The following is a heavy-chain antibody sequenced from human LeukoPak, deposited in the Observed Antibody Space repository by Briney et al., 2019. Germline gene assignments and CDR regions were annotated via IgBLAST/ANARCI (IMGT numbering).Heavy chain of an antibody. Sequence: GGSLRLSCAASGFTFSTYWMHWVRQAPGKGLVWVSSTNSDGRSTSYADSVKGRFSISRDNAKNTLYLQMNSLRAEDTAVYYCARDVYSGGTYYLDNWGQGTLVTVSS. J-gene: IGHJ4*02. V-gene: IGHV3-74*01. D-gene: IGHD2-15*01. CDR1: GFTFSTYW. CDR2: TNSDGRST. CDR3: ARDVYSGGTYYLDN.